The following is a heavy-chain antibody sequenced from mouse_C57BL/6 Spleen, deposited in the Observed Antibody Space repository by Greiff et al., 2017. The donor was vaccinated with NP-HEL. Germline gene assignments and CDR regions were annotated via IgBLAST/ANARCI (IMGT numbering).Heavy chain of an antibody. CDR3: APYYSNYGGFAY. J-gene: IGHJ3*01. D-gene: IGHD2-5*01. Sequence: QVQLQQPGAELVMPGASVKLSCKASGYTFTSYWMHWVKQRPGQGLEWIGEIDPSDSYTNYNQKFKGKSTLTVDKSSSTAYMQLSSLTSEDSAVYYCAPYYSNYGGFAYWGQGTLVTVSA. CDR1: GYTFTSYW. CDR2: IDPSDSYT. V-gene: IGHV1-69*01.